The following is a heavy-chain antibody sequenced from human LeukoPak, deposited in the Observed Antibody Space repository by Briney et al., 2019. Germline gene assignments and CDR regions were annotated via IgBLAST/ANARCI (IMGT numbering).Heavy chain of an antibody. Sequence: SETLSLTCAVYGGSISGYYWSWIRQPPGKGLEWIGEINHSGSTNYNPSLKSRVTISVDTSKNQFSLKLSSVTAADTAVYYCARDSSSTSCPDYWGQGTLVTVSS. CDR2: INHSGST. V-gene: IGHV4-34*01. D-gene: IGHD2-2*01. J-gene: IGHJ4*02. CDR1: GGSISGYY. CDR3: ARDSSSTSCPDY.